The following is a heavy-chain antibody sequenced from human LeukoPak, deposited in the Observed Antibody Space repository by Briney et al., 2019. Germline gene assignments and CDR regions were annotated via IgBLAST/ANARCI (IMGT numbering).Heavy chain of an antibody. D-gene: IGHD6-13*01. CDR1: GFTFTSCW. CDR2: IRQDGSEK. J-gene: IGHJ4*02. CDR3: ARGGYSRDY. V-gene: IGHV3-7*03. Sequence: GGSLRLSCAASGFTFTSCWVSWVRQAPGKGLEWVANIRQDGSEKYYVDSVKGRFTISRDNAKNSLYLQMNSLRAEDTAIYYCARGGYSRDYWGQGTLVTVSS.